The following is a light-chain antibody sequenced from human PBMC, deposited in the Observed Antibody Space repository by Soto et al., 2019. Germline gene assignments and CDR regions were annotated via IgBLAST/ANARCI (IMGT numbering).Light chain of an antibody. J-gene: IGKJ1*01. CDR3: QQYNTYWT. CDR2: KAS. Sequence: DIQMTQSPSTVSASVGDRVTITCRASQSITSWLAWYQQRPGKAPKLLIYKASSLESGVPSRFSGSGSGTEFTLTISNLQPDDFAIYYCQQYNTYWTFGQGTKVDIK. CDR1: QSITSW. V-gene: IGKV1-5*03.